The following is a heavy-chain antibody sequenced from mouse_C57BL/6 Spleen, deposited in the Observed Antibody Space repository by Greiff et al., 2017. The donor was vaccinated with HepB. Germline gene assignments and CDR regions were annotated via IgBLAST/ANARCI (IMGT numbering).Heavy chain of an antibody. V-gene: IGHV1-62-2*01. D-gene: IGHD1-1*01. Sequence: QVHVKQSGAELVKPGASVKLSCKASGYTFTEYTIHWVKQRSGQGLEWIGWFYPGSGSIKYNEKFKDKATLTADKSSSTVYMELSRLTSEDSAVYFCARHEAPFITTGAMGYWGQGTSVTVSS. CDR2: FYPGSGSI. CDR3: ARHEAPFITTGAMGY. CDR1: GYTFTEYT. J-gene: IGHJ4*01.